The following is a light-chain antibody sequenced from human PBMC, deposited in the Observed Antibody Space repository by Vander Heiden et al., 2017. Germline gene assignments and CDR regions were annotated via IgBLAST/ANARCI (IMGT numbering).Light chain of an antibody. CDR1: SGSVSTSYY. CDR2: STK. CDR3: VLDMGDGISM. J-gene: IGLJ3*02. Sequence: QTVVTQEPSFSVSPGGTVTLTCGLSSGSVSTSYYPSWYQQTPGQAPRTLIHSTKTRSSGVPDRFSGSIRGNKAALTITGAQADDESDYYCVLDMGDGISMFGGGNKLNVL. V-gene: IGLV8-61*01.